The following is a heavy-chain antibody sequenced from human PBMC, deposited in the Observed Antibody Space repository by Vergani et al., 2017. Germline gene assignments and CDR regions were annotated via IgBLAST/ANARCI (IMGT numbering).Heavy chain of an antibody. V-gene: IGHV3-23*01. Sequence: EVRLLESGGKLVQPGGSLRLSCAASGFTFSSYAMSWVRQAPGKGLEWVSAITVSGSNTYYADSVKGRFTISRDNSKNTLYLQMNSLRAEDTAVYYCAIGGSGWYSSQIDCWGEATLVTVSS. CDR1: GFTFSSYA. J-gene: IGHJ4*02. CDR2: ITVSGSNT. CDR3: AIGGSGWYSSQIDC. D-gene: IGHD6-19*01.